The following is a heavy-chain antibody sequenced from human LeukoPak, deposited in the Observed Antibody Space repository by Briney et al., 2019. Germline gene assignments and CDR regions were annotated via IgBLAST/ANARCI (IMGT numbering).Heavy chain of an antibody. CDR1: GFIFSSYA. CDR3: ARVFSSSPNFDY. CDR2: VSYDGNKE. D-gene: IGHD6-6*01. V-gene: IGHV3-30-3*01. Sequence: GGSLRLSCAASGFIFSSYAMHWVRQAPGKGLEWVAVVSYDGNKEYYADSVKGRFTISRDNSKNSLYLQMNSLRAEDTAVYYCARVFSSSPNFDYWGQGTLVTVSS. J-gene: IGHJ4*02.